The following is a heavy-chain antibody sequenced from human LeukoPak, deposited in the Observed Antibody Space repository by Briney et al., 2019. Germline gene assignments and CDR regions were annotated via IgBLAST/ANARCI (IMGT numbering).Heavy chain of an antibody. CDR1: GFTFSSYA. Sequence: GGSLRLSCAASGFTFSSYAMSWVRQAPGKGLEWVSAISGSGGSTYYADSVKGRFTISRDNSKNTLYLQMNSLRAEDTAVYYCAKDLTAYCGGDSYSAAFFDCWGQATLVTVSS. J-gene: IGHJ4*02. CDR3: AKDLTAYCGGDSYSAAFFDC. V-gene: IGHV3-23*01. CDR2: ISGSGGST. D-gene: IGHD2-21*02.